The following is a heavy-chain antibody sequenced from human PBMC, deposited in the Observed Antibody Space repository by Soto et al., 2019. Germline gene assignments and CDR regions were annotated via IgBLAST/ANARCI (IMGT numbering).Heavy chain of an antibody. CDR3: ARHWVLGSGWDFTLDY. CDR2: IYYSGST. D-gene: IGHD6-19*01. CDR1: GGSISSSSYY. Sequence: SETLSLTCTVSGGSISSSSYYWGWIRQPPGKGLEWIGSIYYSGSTYYNPSLKSRVTISVDTSKNQFSLKLSSVTAADTAVYYCARHWVLGSGWDFTLDYWGQGTLVTVSS. V-gene: IGHV4-39*01. J-gene: IGHJ4*02.